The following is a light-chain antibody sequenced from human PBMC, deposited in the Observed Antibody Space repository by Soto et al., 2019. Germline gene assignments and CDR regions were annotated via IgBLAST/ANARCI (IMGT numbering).Light chain of an antibody. Sequence: IVLTQSPGTLSLSPWERATLSCRASQSVSSSYLAWYQQKPGQAPRLLIYGASSRATGIPDRFSGSGSGTDFTLTISRLEPEDFAVYYCQQYGSSPRTFGPGTKVDIK. CDR1: QSVSSSY. CDR3: QQYGSSPRT. V-gene: IGKV3-20*01. J-gene: IGKJ3*01. CDR2: GAS.